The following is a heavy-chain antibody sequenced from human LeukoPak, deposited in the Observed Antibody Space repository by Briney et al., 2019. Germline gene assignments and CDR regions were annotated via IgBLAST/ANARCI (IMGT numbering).Heavy chain of an antibody. V-gene: IGHV4-4*07. CDR3: ARGSCGNGCWFDP. J-gene: IGHJ5*02. CDR1: GGSISGVY. D-gene: IGHD6-19*01. Sequence: SETLSLTXTVSGGSISGVYWSWIRQPAGKGLEYIGRIYSTGITNYNPSLKSRVTMSADTSKSQFSLKLTSVTAADTAVYYCARGSCGNGCWFDPWGQGTLVTVSS. CDR2: IYSTGIT.